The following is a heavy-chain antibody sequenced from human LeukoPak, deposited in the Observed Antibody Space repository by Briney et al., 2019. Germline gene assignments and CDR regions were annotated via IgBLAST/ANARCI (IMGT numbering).Heavy chain of an antibody. V-gene: IGHV4-34*01. Sequence: SETLSLTCAVYGGSFSGYYWSWIRQPPGKGLVWIGEINHSGSTNYNPSLKSRVTISVDTSKNQFSLKLSSVTAADTAVYYCARWRLVVVAATTYNWFDPWGQGTLVTVSS. CDR3: ARWRLVVVAATTYNWFDP. J-gene: IGHJ5*02. CDR2: INHSGST. CDR1: GGSFSGYY. D-gene: IGHD2-15*01.